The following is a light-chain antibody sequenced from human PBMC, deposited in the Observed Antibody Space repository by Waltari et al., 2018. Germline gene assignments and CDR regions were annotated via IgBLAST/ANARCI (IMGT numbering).Light chain of an antibody. Sequence: QAVVTQEPSLTVSPGGTVTLTCGSSTGAVTSGHYPFWFQQKPGQAPRTLIYDTSNKHSWAPARFSCALLGGKAALTLSGAQPEDEADYYCLLSYSGARVFGGGTKLTVL. CDR2: DTS. CDR3: LLSYSGARV. J-gene: IGLJ3*02. V-gene: IGLV7-46*01. CDR1: TGAVTSGHY.